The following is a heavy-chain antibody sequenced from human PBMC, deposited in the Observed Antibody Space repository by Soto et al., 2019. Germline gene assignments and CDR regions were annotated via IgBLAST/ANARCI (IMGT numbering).Heavy chain of an antibody. CDR2: IYHSGST. CDR1: GYSTSTGFN. Sequence: PSETLSLTCAVSGYSTSTGFNWGWIRQPPGKGLEWIGSIYHSGSTYYNLSLKSRVTISADTSKNQISLKLISVTAADTALYYCARDWGTDFYHFDSWGQGTLVTVSS. V-gene: IGHV4-38-2*02. D-gene: IGHD2-21*02. CDR3: ARDWGTDFYHFDS. J-gene: IGHJ4*02.